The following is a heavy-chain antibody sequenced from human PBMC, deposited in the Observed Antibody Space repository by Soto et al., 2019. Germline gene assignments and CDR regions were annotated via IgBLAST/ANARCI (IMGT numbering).Heavy chain of an antibody. CDR1: GFTFSSHA. CDR2: ISGSGSST. V-gene: IGHV3-23*01. D-gene: IGHD3-3*01. J-gene: IGHJ4*02. CDR3: AKGRSSGYSTAMDY. Sequence: PGGSLRLSCAASGFTFSSHAMSWVRQAPGKGLEWVSGISGSGSSTYYADSVKGRFTISRDNSKNTLYLQMNTLRAEDTAAYYCAKGRSSGYSTAMDYWGQGTLVTVSS.